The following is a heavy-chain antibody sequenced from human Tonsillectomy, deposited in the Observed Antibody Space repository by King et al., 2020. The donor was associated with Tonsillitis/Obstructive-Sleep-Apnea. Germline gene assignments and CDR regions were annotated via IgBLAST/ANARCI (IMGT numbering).Heavy chain of an antibody. CDR1: GGSIITNIYY. D-gene: IGHD3-3*01. CDR2: ISYSGVT. J-gene: IGHJ4*02. CDR3: VSQSFWGGSIRRPRVDY. Sequence: QLQESGPGLVKPSETLSLTCTVSGGSIITNIYYWGWIRQPPGKGLEWIGTISYSGVTYYNPSLKSRVTMSVDTSKNQFSLKLYSVTAADAAVYSCVSQSFWGGSIRRPRVDYWGQGALVTVTS. V-gene: IGHV4-39*01.